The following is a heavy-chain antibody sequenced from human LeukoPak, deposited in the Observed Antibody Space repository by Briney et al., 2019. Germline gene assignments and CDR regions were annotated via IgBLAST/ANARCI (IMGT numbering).Heavy chain of an antibody. D-gene: IGHD6-19*01. V-gene: IGHV3-64*01. CDR2: ISKNGRNT. CDR1: GITFDDYA. Sequence: PGGSLRLSCAASGITFDDYAMHWVRQAPGKGLEFVSAISKNGRNTYYGNSMKGRFTISRDISKNTLYLQMGSLRPEDMAVYYCARVDSGSACASWGQGILVTVSS. J-gene: IGHJ1*01. CDR3: ARVDSGSACAS.